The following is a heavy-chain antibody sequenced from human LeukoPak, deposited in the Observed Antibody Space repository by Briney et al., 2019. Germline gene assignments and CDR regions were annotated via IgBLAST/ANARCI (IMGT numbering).Heavy chain of an antibody. Sequence: SETLSLTRTVSGXSISSSSYYWGWIRQPPGKGLEWIGSIYYSGGTYYNPSLKSRVTISVDTSKNQFSLKLSSVTAADTAVYYCARVMVRGNGNWFDPWGQGTLVTVSS. CDR1: GXSISSSSYY. J-gene: IGHJ5*02. D-gene: IGHD3-10*01. CDR2: IYYSGGT. CDR3: ARVMVRGNGNWFDP. V-gene: IGHV4-39*01.